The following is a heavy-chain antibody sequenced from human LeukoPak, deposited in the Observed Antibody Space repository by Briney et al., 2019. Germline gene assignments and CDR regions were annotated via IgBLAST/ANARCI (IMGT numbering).Heavy chain of an antibody. Sequence: SETLSLTCAVSGGSISSSNWWSWVRQPPGKGLEWIGEIYHSESTNYNPSLKSRVTISVDKSKNQFPLKLSSVSAADTAVYYCARVDCSSSSCPLWDQGTLVTVSS. CDR1: GGSISSSNW. CDR2: IYHSEST. D-gene: IGHD2-2*01. CDR3: ARVDCSSSSCPL. V-gene: IGHV4-4*02. J-gene: IGHJ4*02.